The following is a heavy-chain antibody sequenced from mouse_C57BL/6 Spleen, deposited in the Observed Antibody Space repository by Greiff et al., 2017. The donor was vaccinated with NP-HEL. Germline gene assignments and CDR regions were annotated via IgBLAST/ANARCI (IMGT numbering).Heavy chain of an antibody. J-gene: IGHJ2*01. CDR1: GFTFSDYG. CDR2: ISSGSSTI. V-gene: IGHV5-17*01. D-gene: IGHD1-1*02. CDR3: ARPGVGSFDD. Sequence: EVMLVESGGGLVKPGGSLKLSCAASGFTFSDYGMHWVRQAPEKGLEWVAYISSGSSTIYYADTVKGRFTISRDNAKNTLFLQMTSLRSEETAMYYCARPGVGSFDDWGQGTTLTVSS.